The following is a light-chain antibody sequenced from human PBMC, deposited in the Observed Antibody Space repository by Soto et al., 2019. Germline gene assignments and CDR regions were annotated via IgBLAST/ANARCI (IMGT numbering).Light chain of an antibody. CDR2: AAS. CDR1: QGIRNY. CDR3: QKYSSVPV. V-gene: IGKV1-27*01. J-gene: IGKJ3*01. Sequence: DIQMTQSPTSLSASVGDRVTITCRASQGIRNYVVGYQQIPGKAPKLLIYAASTLQSGVPSRFLGSGPGTDFTVNINGYQPEDVGTYSCQKYSSVPVFGPGTKVEIK.